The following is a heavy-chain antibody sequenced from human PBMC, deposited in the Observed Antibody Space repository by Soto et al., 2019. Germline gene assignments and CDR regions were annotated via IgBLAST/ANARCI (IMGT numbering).Heavy chain of an antibody. V-gene: IGHV3-33*01. Sequence: GGSLRLSCAASGFTFSSYGIHWVRQAPGKGLEWVAVIWHDGSDKYYADSVKGRFTISKDISKNTLYLQMNSLRDEDTAVYYCAREPDYYFDYWGQGTLVTVSS. CDR1: GFTFSSYG. CDR2: IWHDGSDK. J-gene: IGHJ4*02. CDR3: AREPDYYFDY.